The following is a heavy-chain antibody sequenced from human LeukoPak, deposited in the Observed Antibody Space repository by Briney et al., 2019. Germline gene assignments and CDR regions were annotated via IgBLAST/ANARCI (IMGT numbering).Heavy chain of an antibody. V-gene: IGHV1-18*01. CDR3: ATLGDVLRLFPLISLDGMDV. CDR2: ISAYNGDT. D-gene: IGHD3-3*01. J-gene: IGHJ6*02. Sequence: GASVKVSCKASGYTFTNYGITWVRQAPGQGLEWMGWISAYNGDTNYAQRFQGRITMTTDTSTTTAYMKLRSLRSDDTAVYYCATLGDVLRLFPLISLDGMDVWGQGTTVTVSS. CDR1: GYTFTNYG.